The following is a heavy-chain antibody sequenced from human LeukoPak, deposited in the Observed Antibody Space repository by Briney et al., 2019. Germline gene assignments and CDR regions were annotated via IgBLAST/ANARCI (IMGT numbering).Heavy chain of an antibody. CDR3: ATDTRGRNWFDP. Sequence: ASVKVSCKVSGYTLTELSMHWVRQAPGKGLEWMGRFDPEDGETLYAQKFQGRVTMTADTSTDTAYMELSSLRSEDTAVYYCATDTRGRNWFDPWGQGTLVTVSS. J-gene: IGHJ5*02. CDR1: GYTLTELS. CDR2: FDPEDGET. D-gene: IGHD1-26*01. V-gene: IGHV1-24*01.